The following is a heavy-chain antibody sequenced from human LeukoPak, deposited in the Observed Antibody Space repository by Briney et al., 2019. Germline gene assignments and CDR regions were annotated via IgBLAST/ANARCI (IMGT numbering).Heavy chain of an antibody. D-gene: IGHD6-19*01. CDR1: GGTFSSYA. Sequence: GASVKVSCKASGGTFSSYAISWVRQAPGQGLEWMGGIIPIFGTANYAQKFQGRVTITADESTSTAYMELSSLRSEDTAVYYCARVGSGWSDDAFDIWGQGTMVTVSS. CDR3: ARVGSGWSDDAFDI. J-gene: IGHJ3*02. CDR2: IIPIFGTA. V-gene: IGHV1-69*13.